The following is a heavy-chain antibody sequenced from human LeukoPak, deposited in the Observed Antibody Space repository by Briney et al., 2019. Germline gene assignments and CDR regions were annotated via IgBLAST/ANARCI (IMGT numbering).Heavy chain of an antibody. CDR2: ISSDGNKK. Sequence: GGSLRLSCAASGFTFSSYGMHWVRQAPGKGLEWVAVISSDGNKKYYADSVKGRFTISRDNSKHTLYLQMNSLRAEDTAVYYCAKGGWDLLGHFDYWGQGTLVTVSS. J-gene: IGHJ4*02. V-gene: IGHV3-30*18. CDR1: GFTFSSYG. D-gene: IGHD1-26*01. CDR3: AKGGWDLLGHFDY.